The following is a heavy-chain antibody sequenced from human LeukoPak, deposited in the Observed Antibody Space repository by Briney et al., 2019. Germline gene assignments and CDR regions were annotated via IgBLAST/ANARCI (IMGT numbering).Heavy chain of an antibody. CDR3: ARLPTDSSSDHY. V-gene: IGHV4-59*08. J-gene: IGHJ4*02. CDR1: GGSISGSY. D-gene: IGHD6-6*01. Sequence: PSETLSLTCTVSGGSISGSYWSWIRQPPGKGLEWIGYIYYSGTTNHNPSLKSRVTISVDTSKNQFSLKLSSVTAADTAVYYCARLPTDSSSDHYWGQGTLVTVSS. CDR2: IYYSGTT.